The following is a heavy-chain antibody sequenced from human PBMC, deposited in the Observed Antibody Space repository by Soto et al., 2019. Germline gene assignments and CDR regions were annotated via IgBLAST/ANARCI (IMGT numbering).Heavy chain of an antibody. CDR2: ISYDGSNS. J-gene: IGHJ4*02. D-gene: IGHD3-16*02. V-gene: IGHV3-30*18. CDR1: GFTFSSNG. CDR3: AKALGELSPESYDY. Sequence: QVQLVESGGGVVQPGRSLRLSCAASGFTFSSNGMHWVRQAPGKGLEWVAFISYDGSNSYYADSVKGRFTISRDDSKNTLYLQMISLRAEDTAVYYCAKALGELSPESYDYWGQGNLVTVSS.